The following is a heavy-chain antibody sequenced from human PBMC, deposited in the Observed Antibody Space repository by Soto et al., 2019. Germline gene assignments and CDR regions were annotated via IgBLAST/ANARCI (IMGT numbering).Heavy chain of an antibody. D-gene: IGHD2-2*01. V-gene: IGHV3-30*19. CDR1: GFTFSSYG. Sequence: GGSLRLSCAASGFTFSSYGMHWVRQAPGKGLEWVAVIWYDGSNKYYADSVKGRFTISRDNPKNTLYLQMNSLRAEDTAVYYCARDRDIVVVPAATTLDYWGQGTLVTVSS. J-gene: IGHJ4*02. CDR3: ARDRDIVVVPAATTLDY. CDR2: IWYDGSNK.